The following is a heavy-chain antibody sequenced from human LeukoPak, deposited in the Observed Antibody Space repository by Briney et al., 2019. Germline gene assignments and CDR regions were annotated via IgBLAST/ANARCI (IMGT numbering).Heavy chain of an antibody. V-gene: IGHV1-69*06. Sequence: SVKVSCKASGGTFSSYAISWVRQAPGQGLEWMGGIIPIFGTANYAQKFQGRVTITADKSTSTAYMELSSLRSEDTAVYYCARDRGYYGLGSSSFDYWGQGTLVTVSS. J-gene: IGHJ4*02. CDR2: IIPIFGTA. CDR3: ARDRGYYGLGSSSFDY. D-gene: IGHD3-10*01. CDR1: GGTFSSYA.